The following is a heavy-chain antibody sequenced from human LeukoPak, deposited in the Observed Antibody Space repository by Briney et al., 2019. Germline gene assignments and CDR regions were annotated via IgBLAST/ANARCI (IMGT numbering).Heavy chain of an antibody. CDR2: IIPIFGTA. Sequence: ASVKVSCKASGGTFSSYAISWVRQAPGQGLEWMGRIIPIFGTANYVQKFQGRVTITTDESTSTAYMELSSLRSEDTAVYYCARDSTTGANYDSSGYIGYWGQGTLVTVSS. J-gene: IGHJ4*02. V-gene: IGHV1-69*05. CDR3: ARDSTTGANYDSSGYIGY. CDR1: GGTFSSYA. D-gene: IGHD3-22*01.